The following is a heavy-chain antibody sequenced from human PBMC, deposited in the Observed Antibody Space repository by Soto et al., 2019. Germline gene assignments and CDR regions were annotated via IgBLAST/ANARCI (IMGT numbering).Heavy chain of an antibody. CDR2: ISAYNGNT. D-gene: IGHD2-2*01. V-gene: IGHV1-18*01. CDR3: ARDLTGGYCISTSCYVVAFDI. Sequence: ASVKVSCKASGYTFTSYGISWVRQAPGQGLEWMGWISAYNGNTNYAQKLQDRVTMTTDTSTSTAYMELRSLRSDDTAVYYCARDLTGGYCISTSCYVVAFDIWGQGTMVTVSS. CDR1: GYTFTSYG. J-gene: IGHJ3*02.